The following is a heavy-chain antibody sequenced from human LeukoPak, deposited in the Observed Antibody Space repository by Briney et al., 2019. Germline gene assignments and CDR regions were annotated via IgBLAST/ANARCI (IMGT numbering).Heavy chain of an antibody. CDR1: GGSISSGGYY. V-gene: IGHV4-31*03. CDR3: ARGQYYYDSSGYYTNEVYFDY. D-gene: IGHD3-22*01. J-gene: IGHJ4*02. CDR2: IHYSGST. Sequence: TLSLTCTVSGGSISSGGYYWSWIRQHPGKGLEWIGYIHYSGSTYYNPSLKSRVTISVDTSKNQFSLKLSSVTAADTAVYYCARGQYYYDSSGYYTNEVYFDYWGQGTLVTVSS.